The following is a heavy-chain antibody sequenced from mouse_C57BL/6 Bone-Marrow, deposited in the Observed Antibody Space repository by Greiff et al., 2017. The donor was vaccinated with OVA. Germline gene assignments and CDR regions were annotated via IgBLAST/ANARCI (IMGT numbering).Heavy chain of an antibody. CDR3: AIFPIYYDYGRALDY. V-gene: IGHV1-47*01. CDR1: GYTFTTYP. Sequence: VQLQQSGAELVKPGASVKMSCKASGYTFTTYPIEWMKQNHGKSLEWIGNFHPYTDDTKYNEKFKGKATLTVDKSSSTVYLELSRLTSDDSAVYYCAIFPIYYDYGRALDYWGQGTTLTVSS. D-gene: IGHD2-4*01. J-gene: IGHJ2*01. CDR2: FHPYTDDT.